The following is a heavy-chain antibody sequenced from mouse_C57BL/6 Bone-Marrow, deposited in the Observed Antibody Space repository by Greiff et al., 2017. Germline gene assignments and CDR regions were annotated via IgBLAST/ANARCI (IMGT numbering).Heavy chain of an antibody. J-gene: IGHJ4*01. V-gene: IGHV1-39*01. D-gene: IGHD1-1*01. CDR3: ARPHYYGNAMDY. CDR1: GYSFTDYN. Sequence: EVKLMESGPELVKPGASVKISCKASGYSFTDYNMNWVKQSNGKSLEWIGVINPNYGTTSYNQKFKGKATLTVDQSSSTAYMQLNSLTSEDSAVYYCARPHYYGNAMDYWGQGTSVTVSS. CDR2: INPNYGTT.